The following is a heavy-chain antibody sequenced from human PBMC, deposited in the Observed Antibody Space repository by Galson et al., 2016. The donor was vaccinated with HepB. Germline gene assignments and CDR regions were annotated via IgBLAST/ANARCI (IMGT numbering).Heavy chain of an antibody. CDR1: GFTFSSYW. D-gene: IGHD3-10*01. V-gene: IGHV3-7*03. CDR3: ARSGSRGEPSYYYGMDV. Sequence: SLRLSCAASGFTFSSYWMTWVRQAPGKGLEYVACIKGDGSEKHYVGSVRGRVTMTRDTSIRTAYMELNDLRFEDTAVYYCARSGSRGEPSYYYGMDVWGQGTTVTVSS. CDR2: IKGDGSEK. J-gene: IGHJ6*02.